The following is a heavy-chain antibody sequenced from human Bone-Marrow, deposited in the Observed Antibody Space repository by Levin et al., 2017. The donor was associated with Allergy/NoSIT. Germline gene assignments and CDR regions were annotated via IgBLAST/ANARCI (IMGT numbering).Heavy chain of an antibody. CDR3: ARDSWMHYYDSSGYIKPHNWFDP. CDR2: ISSSGSTI. Sequence: GSLRLSCAASGFTFSDYYMSWIRQAPGKGLEWVSYISSSGSTIYYADSVKGRFTISRDNAKNSLYLQMNSLRAEDTAVYYCARDSWMHYYDSSGYIKPHNWFDPWGQGTLVTVSS. D-gene: IGHD3-22*01. V-gene: IGHV3-11*01. CDR1: GFTFSDYY. J-gene: IGHJ5*02.